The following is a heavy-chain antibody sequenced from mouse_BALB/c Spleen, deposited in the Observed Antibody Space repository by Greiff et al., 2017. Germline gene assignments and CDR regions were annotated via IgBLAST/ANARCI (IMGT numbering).Heavy chain of an antibody. J-gene: IGHJ4*01. CDR1: EYEFPSHD. CDR2: INSDGGST. Sequence: EVKLMESGGGLVQPGESLKLSCESNEYEFPSHDMSWVRKTPEKRLELVAAINSDGGSTYYPDTMERRFIISRDNTKKTLYLQMSSLRSEDTALYYCARHSGYDGRGYAMDYWGQGTSVTVSS. V-gene: IGHV5-2*01. D-gene: IGHD2-14*01. CDR3: ARHSGYDGRGYAMDY.